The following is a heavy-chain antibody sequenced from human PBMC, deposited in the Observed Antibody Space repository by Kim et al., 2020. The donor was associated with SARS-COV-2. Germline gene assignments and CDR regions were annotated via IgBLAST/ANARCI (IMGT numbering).Heavy chain of an antibody. Sequence: GGSLRLSCSASGFTFSSYAMHWVRQAPGKGLEYVSAISSNGGSTYYADSVKGRFTISRDNSKNTLYLQMSSLRAEDTAVYYCVKARHMVRGVIYYFDYWGQGTLVTVSS. CDR2: ISSNGGST. D-gene: IGHD3-10*01. J-gene: IGHJ4*02. V-gene: IGHV3-64D*06. CDR3: VKARHMVRGVIYYFDY. CDR1: GFTFSSYA.